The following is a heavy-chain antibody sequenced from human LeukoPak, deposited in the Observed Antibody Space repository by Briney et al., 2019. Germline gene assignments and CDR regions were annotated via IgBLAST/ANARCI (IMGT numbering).Heavy chain of an antibody. CDR1: GYSISSGYY. CDR3: ARDLLHSRLYGDSHAD. J-gene: IGHJ4*02. D-gene: IGHD4-17*01. CDR2: IYHSGST. V-gene: IGHV4-38-2*02. Sequence: SETLSLTCAVSGYSISSGYYWGWIRQPPGKGLEWIGSIYHSGSTYYNPSLKSRVTISVDTSRNQFSLKLSSVTAADTAVYYCARDLLHSRLYGDSHADWGQGTLVTVSS.